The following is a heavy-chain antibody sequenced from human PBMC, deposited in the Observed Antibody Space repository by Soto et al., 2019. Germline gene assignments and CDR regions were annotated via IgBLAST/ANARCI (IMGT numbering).Heavy chain of an antibody. Sequence: QVQVVESGGGVVQPGRSLRLSCAASGFTFRNYAIHWVRQAPGKGLEWVAVISYDGRNEYYADSVRGRFTISRDNSKNTLFLQMNSLRAEDTAVYYCAKGKGYSSTWTASWGQGTLVTVSS. V-gene: IGHV3-30*04. J-gene: IGHJ5*02. D-gene: IGHD6-13*01. CDR1: GFTFRNYA. CDR2: ISYDGRNE. CDR3: AKGKGYSSTWTAS.